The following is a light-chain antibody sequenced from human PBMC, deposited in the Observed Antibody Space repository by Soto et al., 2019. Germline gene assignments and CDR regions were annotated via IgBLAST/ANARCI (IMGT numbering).Light chain of an antibody. CDR1: SSNIGGNS. V-gene: IGLV1-44*01. CDR3: AAWDDSLNGWV. Sequence: QSVVTQPPSTSGTPGQRVTISCSGSSSNIGGNSVNWYQQVPGTAPKLLIYRDDQRPSGVPDRFSGSKSATSASLAIRGLQSEDEDDYYCAAWDDSLNGWVFGGGTKLTVL. J-gene: IGLJ3*02. CDR2: RDD.